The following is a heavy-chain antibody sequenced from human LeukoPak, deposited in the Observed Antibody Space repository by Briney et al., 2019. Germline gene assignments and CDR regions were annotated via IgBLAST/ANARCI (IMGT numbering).Heavy chain of an antibody. CDR1: GGSFSGYS. CDR2: INHSGST. V-gene: IGHV4-34*01. Sequence: PSETLSLTCAVYGGSFSGYSWSWIRQPPGKGLEWIGEINHSGSTNYNPSLKSRLTISLDSSKNQFSLKLDSVTAADTAVYYCARVYSGSGSLYYFDSWGQGTLVTVSS. D-gene: IGHD3-10*01. CDR3: ARVYSGSGSLYYFDS. J-gene: IGHJ4*02.